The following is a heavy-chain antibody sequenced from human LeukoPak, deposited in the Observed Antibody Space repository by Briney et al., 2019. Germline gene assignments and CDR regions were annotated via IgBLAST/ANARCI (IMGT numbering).Heavy chain of an antibody. J-gene: IGHJ4*02. Sequence: SETLSLTCGVYNGTFSGYYWTWIRQPPGRGLEWIGDISHSGSSHYNPSLKSRLSMSVDTSKNQFSLTLTAVTPADTAVYYCGRRPYFDILAGSKMWGTVDHWGQGALVTVSS. CDR2: ISHSGSS. D-gene: IGHD3-9*01. CDR3: GRRPYFDILAGSKMWGTVDH. CDR1: NGTFSGYY. V-gene: IGHV4-34*01.